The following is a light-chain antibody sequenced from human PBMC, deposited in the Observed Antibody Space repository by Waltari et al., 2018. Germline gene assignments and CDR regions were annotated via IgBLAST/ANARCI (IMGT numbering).Light chain of an antibody. Sequence: QSVLTPPPSVSAAPGQRVTLPCTGSSSNVGAGYDVHWSHQFPGTAPRLLIFGNPNRPSGVPDRFSGSKSGTSAPLSITGLQAEDEADYYCQSYDRRRRRSVVGGGAKRTVL. CDR3: QSYDRRRRRSV. J-gene: IGLJ2*01. CDR1: SSNVGAGYD. CDR2: GNP. V-gene: IGLV1-40*01.